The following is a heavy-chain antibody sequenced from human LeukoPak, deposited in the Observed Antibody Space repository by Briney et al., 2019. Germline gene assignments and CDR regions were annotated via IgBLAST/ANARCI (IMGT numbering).Heavy chain of an antibody. CDR1: GYTFTGYY. D-gene: IGHD3-9*01. J-gene: IGHJ6*02. CDR2: INPNSGGT. Sequence: ASVKVSCKASGYTFTGYYMHWVRQPPGQGLEWMGWINPNSGGTNYAQKFQGRVTMTRDTSISTAYMELSRLRSDDTAVYYCARDLDDMTPEHPGYGMDVWGQGTTVTVSS. CDR3: ARDLDDMTPEHPGYGMDV. V-gene: IGHV1-2*02.